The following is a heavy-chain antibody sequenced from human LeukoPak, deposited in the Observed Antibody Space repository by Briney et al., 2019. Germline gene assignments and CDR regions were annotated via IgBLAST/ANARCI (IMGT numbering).Heavy chain of an antibody. CDR3: ATSSQIPAAIFLDY. CDR2: ISGSGGST. V-gene: IGHV3-23*01. Sequence: GGSLRLSCAASGFTFSSYAMSWVRQAPGKGLEWVSAISGSGGSTYYADSVKGRFTISRDNSKNTLYLQMNSLRAEDTAVYYCATSSQIPAAIFLDYWGQGTLVTVSS. J-gene: IGHJ4*02. CDR1: GFTFSSYA. D-gene: IGHD2-2*02.